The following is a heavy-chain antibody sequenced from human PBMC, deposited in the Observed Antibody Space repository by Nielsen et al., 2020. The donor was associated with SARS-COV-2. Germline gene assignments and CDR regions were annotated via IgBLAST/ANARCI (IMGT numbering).Heavy chain of an antibody. CDR3: ARARSSSSLLFDY. J-gene: IGHJ4*02. CDR1: GFTLNNFW. Sequence: GESLKISCEASGFTLNNFWMSWVRQAPGKGLEWVANIKQDGSEKYYVDSVKGRFTISRDNAKNSLYLQMNSLRAEDTAVYYCARARSSSSLLFDYWGQGTLVTVSS. V-gene: IGHV3-7*01. CDR2: IKQDGSEK. D-gene: IGHD6-13*01.